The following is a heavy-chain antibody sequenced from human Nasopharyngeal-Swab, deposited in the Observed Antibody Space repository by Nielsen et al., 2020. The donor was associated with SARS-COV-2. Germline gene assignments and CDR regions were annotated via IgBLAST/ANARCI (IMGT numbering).Heavy chain of an antibody. CDR1: GGSISSGGYS. CDR2: IYHSGST. J-gene: IGHJ4*02. Sequence: SETLSLTCAVSGGSISSGGYSWSWIRQPPGKGLEWIGYIYHSGSTYYNPSLKSRVTISVDTSKNQFSLKLSSVTAADTAVYYCARGYSSGWYPFDYWGQGTLVTVSS. V-gene: IGHV4-30-2*01. CDR3: ARGYSSGWYPFDY. D-gene: IGHD6-19*01.